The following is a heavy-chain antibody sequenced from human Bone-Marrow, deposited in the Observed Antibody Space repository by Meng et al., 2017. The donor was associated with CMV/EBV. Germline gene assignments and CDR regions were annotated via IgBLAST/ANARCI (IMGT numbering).Heavy chain of an antibody. J-gene: IGHJ5*02. CDR2: INPNSGGT. CDR1: GGTFSSYA. V-gene: IGHV1-2*02. CDR3: ARQVETTDIVVVPAAYFNWFDP. D-gene: IGHD2-2*01. Sequence: ASVKVSCKASGGTFSSYAISWVRQAPGQGLEWMGWINPNSGGTNYAQKFQGRVTMTRDTSISTAYMELSRLRSDDTAVYYCARQVETTDIVVVPAAYFNWFDPWGQGTLVTVSS.